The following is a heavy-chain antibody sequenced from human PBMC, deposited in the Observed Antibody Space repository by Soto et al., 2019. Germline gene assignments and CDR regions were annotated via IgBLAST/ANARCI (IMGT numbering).Heavy chain of an antibody. D-gene: IGHD3-22*01. Sequence: PSETLSLTCSVSGGSISSHYWSWIRQTPGKGLEWIGYIYYSRSTNYNPSLTSRVTISIDTSKNQFSLELSSVTAADTAVYFCARTAYDSSGYTMEYDYWGQGTLVTVSS. CDR1: GGSISSHY. CDR3: ARTAYDSSGYTMEYDY. J-gene: IGHJ4*02. CDR2: IYYSRST. V-gene: IGHV4-59*11.